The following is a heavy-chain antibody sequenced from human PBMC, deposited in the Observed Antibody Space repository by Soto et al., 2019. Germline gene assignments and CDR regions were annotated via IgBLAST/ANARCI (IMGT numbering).Heavy chain of an antibody. V-gene: IGHV3-33*01. Sequence: PGGSLRLSCAASGFTFRSYGMHWVRHPPGKGREWVAVIWYDGSNKYYTDSVKGRFTISRDNSKSTLYLQMNSLRAGDTAVYYCARNHHTAIVQVAWGQGTTVTVSS. J-gene: IGHJ6*02. CDR1: GFTFRSYG. CDR2: IWYDGSNK. D-gene: IGHD5-18*01. CDR3: ARNHHTAIVQVA.